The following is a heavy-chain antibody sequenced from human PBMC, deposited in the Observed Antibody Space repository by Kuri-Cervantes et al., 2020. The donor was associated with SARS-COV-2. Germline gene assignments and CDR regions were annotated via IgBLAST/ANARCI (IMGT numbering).Heavy chain of an antibody. CDR2: IRSKAYGGTT. D-gene: IGHD5-12*01. CDR3: AKDMAYSGYDYHLDY. V-gene: IGHV3-49*04. J-gene: IGHJ4*02. CDR1: GFTFGDYA. Sequence: GGSLRLSCTASGFTFGDYAMSWVRQAPGKGLEWVGFIRSKAYGGTTEYAASVKGRFTISRDDSKSIAYLQMNSLRTEDTALYYCAKDMAYSGYDYHLDYWGQGTLVTVSS.